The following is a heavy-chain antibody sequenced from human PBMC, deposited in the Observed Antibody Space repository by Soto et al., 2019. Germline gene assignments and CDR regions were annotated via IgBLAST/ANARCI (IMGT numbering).Heavy chain of an antibody. Sequence: PSETLSLTCTVSGGSISSSSYYWGWIRQPPGKGLEWIGSIYYSGSTYYNPSLKSRVTISVDTSKNQFSLKLSSVTAADTAVYYCARQRVEGPDSSSSILLDVWGQGTTVTVSS. D-gene: IGHD6-6*01. CDR1: GGSISSSSYY. V-gene: IGHV4-39*01. CDR2: IYYSGST. CDR3: ARQRVEGPDSSSSILLDV. J-gene: IGHJ6*02.